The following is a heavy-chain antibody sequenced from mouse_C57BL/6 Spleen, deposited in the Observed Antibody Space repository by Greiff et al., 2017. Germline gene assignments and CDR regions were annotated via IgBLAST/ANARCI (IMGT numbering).Heavy chain of an antibody. Sequence: VQLQQSGAELARPGASVKLSCKASGYTFTSYGISWVKQRTGQGLEWIGEIYPRSGSTYYNEKFKGKATLTADKSSSTAYMELRSLTSEDSAVYFCARYYDYDSLFAIGYWGPGPSVTVAS. V-gene: IGHV1-81*01. CDR3: ARYYDYDSLFAIGY. CDR1: GYTFTSYG. J-gene: IGHJ4*01. CDR2: IYPRSGST. D-gene: IGHD2-4*01.